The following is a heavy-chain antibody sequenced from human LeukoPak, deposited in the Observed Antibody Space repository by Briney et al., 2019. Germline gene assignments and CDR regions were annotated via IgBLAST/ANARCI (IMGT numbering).Heavy chain of an antibody. D-gene: IGHD6-13*01. V-gene: IGHV3-74*01. J-gene: IGHJ4*02. Sequence: GGSLRLSCAASGFTFSSYWMHWVRQRPGKGLVWVSRLNEDGSYIDYADSVKGRFTISRDNSKNTLYLQMNSLRAEDTAVYYCANLWPAYSDYFDYWGQGTLVTVSS. CDR2: LNEDGSYI. CDR3: ANLWPAYSDYFDY. CDR1: GFTFSSYW.